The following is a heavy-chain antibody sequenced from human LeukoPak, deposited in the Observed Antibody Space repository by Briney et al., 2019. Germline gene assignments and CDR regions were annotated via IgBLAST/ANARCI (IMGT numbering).Heavy chain of an antibody. Sequence: PSETLSLTCAVYGGSFSGYYWSWIRQPPGKGLEWIGEINHSGSTNYNPSLKSRVTISVDTSKNQFSLKLSSVTAADTAVYYCARVLNPTVTTAGIWGQGTMVTVSS. V-gene: IGHV4-34*01. CDR2: INHSGST. J-gene: IGHJ3*01. CDR3: ARVLNPTVTTAGI. CDR1: GGSFSGYY. D-gene: IGHD4-17*01.